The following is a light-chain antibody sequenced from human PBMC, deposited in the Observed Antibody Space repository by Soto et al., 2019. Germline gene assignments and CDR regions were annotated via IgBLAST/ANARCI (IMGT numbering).Light chain of an antibody. J-gene: IGKJ4*01. CDR2: GAS. CDR1: QSVSSSY. CDR3: HQYDSSPLT. V-gene: IGKV3-20*01. Sequence: EIVLTQSPGTLSLSPGERATLSCRASQSVSSSYLAWYQQKPGQAPRLLIYGASSRATGIPDRFSGSGSGTXFTLTISRLEPEDFAVYYCHQYDSSPLTFGGGTKVEIK.